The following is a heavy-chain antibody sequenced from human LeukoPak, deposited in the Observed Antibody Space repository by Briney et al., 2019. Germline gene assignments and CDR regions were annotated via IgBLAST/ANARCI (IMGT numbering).Heavy chain of an antibody. J-gene: IGHJ3*02. CDR2: IHTTRNT. Sequence: SETLSLTCTVSGGSINNYFWSWIRQPAGKGLEWIGRIHTTRNTNYNPSLKSRVTISVDTSKNQFSLKLSSVTAADTAVYYCAREVISLSYAFDIWGQGTMVTVSS. CDR1: GGSINNYF. D-gene: IGHD3-10*01. V-gene: IGHV4-4*07. CDR3: AREVISLSYAFDI.